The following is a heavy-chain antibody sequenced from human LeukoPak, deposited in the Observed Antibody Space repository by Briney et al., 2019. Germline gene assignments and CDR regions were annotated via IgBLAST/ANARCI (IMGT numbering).Heavy chain of an antibody. V-gene: IGHV3-43*02. D-gene: IGHD3-10*01. CDR1: GFTFNQYP. CDR2: IYRGGSDT. Sequence: GGSLRLSCAASGFTFNQYPMHWVRQAPGKGLEWVSCIYRGGSDTYYADSVKGRFTISSDNGKNLLYLQLNSLRDEDTALYYYAKDYYGSGTCENFFDPWGEGTLVTVSS. J-gene: IGHJ5*02. CDR3: AKDYYGSGTCENFFDP.